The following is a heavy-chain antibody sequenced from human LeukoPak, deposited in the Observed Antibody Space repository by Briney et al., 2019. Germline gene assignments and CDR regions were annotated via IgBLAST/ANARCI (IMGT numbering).Heavy chain of an antibody. CDR3: ARDKQHFDY. D-gene: IGHD6-13*01. CDR2: IIPILGIA. V-gene: IGHV1-69*04. Sequence: GSSVKVSCKASGGTFSSYAISWVRQAPGQGLEWMGRIIPILGIANYAQKFQGRVTMTTDTSTSTAYMELRSLRSDDTAVYYCARDKQHFDYWGQGTLVTVSS. J-gene: IGHJ4*02. CDR1: GGTFSSYA.